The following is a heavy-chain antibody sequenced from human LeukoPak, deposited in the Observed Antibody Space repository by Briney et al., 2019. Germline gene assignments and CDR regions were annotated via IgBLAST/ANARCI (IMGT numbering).Heavy chain of an antibody. Sequence: GGSLRLSCAASGFTFSGFWMTWVRQAPGKGLECVANIKQDGSEKHYVDSVKGRFTISRDNAKNSLYLQMNSLRAEDTAVYYCVRTRGGGNYGSSSRYYFDYWGQGTLATVSS. CDR1: GFTFSGFW. V-gene: IGHV3-7*01. CDR3: VRTRGGGNYGSSSRYYFDY. CDR2: IKQDGSEK. D-gene: IGHD3-10*01. J-gene: IGHJ4*02.